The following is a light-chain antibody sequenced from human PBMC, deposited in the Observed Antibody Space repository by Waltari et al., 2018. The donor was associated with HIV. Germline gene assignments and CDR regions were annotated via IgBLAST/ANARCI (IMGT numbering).Light chain of an antibody. J-gene: IGLJ1*01. CDR3: QSADTGGTRV. CDR1: SLRTYY. CDR2: PIH. V-gene: IGLV3-19*01. Sequence: SELTQDPAVSVALGQTVSITCQGDSLRTYYASWYLQKPGQAPVLVISPIHNRPSGIPERFSGSSSGTTVTLTISGVQSEDEADYYCQSADTGGTRVFGPGTKVTVL.